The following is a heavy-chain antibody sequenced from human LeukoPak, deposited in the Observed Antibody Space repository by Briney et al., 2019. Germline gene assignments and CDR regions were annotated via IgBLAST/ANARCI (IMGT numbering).Heavy chain of an antibody. CDR1: GGTFSSYA. CDR3: ARVSGFLDY. Sequence: ASVKVSCKASGGTFSSYAISWVRQAPGQGLEWMGRIIPILGIANYAQKFQGRVTITADKSTSTAYVELSSLRSEDTAVYYCARVSGFLDYWGQGTLVTVSS. D-gene: IGHD3-10*01. V-gene: IGHV1-69*04. CDR2: IIPILGIA. J-gene: IGHJ4*02.